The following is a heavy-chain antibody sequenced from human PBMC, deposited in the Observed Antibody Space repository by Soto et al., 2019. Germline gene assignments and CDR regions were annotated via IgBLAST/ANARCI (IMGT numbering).Heavy chain of an antibody. CDR1: GFTFSSYA. V-gene: IGHV3-30-3*01. D-gene: IGHD1-26*01. CDR2: ISYDGSNK. J-gene: IGHJ2*01. CDR3: ARAPSGSYFHWYFDL. Sequence: QVQLVESGGGVVQPGRSRRLSCAASGFTFSSYAMHWVRQAPGKGLEWVAVISYDGSNKYYADSVKGRFTISRDNSKNTLYLQMNSLRAEDTAVYYCARAPSGSYFHWYFDLWGRGTLVTVSS.